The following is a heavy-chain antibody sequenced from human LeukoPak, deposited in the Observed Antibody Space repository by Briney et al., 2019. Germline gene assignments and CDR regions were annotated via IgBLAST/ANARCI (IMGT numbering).Heavy chain of an antibody. CDR3: ARVDYGSGSYFDY. J-gene: IGHJ4*02. V-gene: IGHV3-53*01. CDR2: IYSGGST. CDR1: GFTVSSNY. D-gene: IGHD3-10*01. Sequence: PGGSLRLSCAASGFTVSSNYMSWVRRAPGKGLEWVSVIYSGGSTDYADSMKGRFAISRDNSKNMLYLQLNSLRAEDTAVYYCARVDYGSGSYFDYWGQGTLVTVSS.